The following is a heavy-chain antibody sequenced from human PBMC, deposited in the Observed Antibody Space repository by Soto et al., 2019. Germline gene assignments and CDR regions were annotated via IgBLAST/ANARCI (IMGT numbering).Heavy chain of an antibody. J-gene: IGHJ6*02. CDR3: AKDIVLVPAAINYYYGMDV. V-gene: IGHV1-69*13. D-gene: IGHD2-2*01. Sequence: SVKVSCKASGGTFGSYAISWVRQAPGQGLEWMGGIIPIFGTANYAQKFQGRVTITADESTSTAYMELSSLRSEDTAVYYCAKDIVLVPAAINYYYGMDVWGQGTTVTVSS. CDR2: IIPIFGTA. CDR1: GGTFGSYA.